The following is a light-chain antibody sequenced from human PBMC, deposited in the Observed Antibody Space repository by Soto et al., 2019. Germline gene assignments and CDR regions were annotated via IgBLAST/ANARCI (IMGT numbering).Light chain of an antibody. CDR2: DNY. V-gene: IGLV1-51*01. CDR1: SSNIGNNF. CDR3: GTWDSSLSAGV. Sequence: QSVLTQPPSGSAAPGQKVTISCSGSSSNIGNNFVSWYQQLPGTAPKLLIYDNYHRPSGIPDRFSGSKSGTSATLGITGLQTGDEADYYCGTWDSSLSAGVFGGGTKLTV. J-gene: IGLJ2*01.